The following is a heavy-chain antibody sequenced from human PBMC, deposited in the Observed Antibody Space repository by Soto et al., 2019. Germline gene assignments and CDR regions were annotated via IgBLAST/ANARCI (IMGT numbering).Heavy chain of an antibody. V-gene: IGHV1-69*01. J-gene: IGHJ6*02. D-gene: IGHD6-6*01. Sequence: QVQLVQSGAEVKKPGSSVKVSCKASGGTFSSYAISWVRQAPGQGLEWMGGIIPIFGTANYAQKFQGRVTITADESTSTDYMELSSLRSGDTAVYYCARGHPLRYSSSPYYYYGMDVWGQGTTVTVSS. CDR2: IIPIFGTA. CDR3: ARGHPLRYSSSPYYYYGMDV. CDR1: GGTFSSYA.